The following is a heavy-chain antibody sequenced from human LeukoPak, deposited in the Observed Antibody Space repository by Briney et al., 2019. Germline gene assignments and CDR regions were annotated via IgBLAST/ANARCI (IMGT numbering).Heavy chain of an antibody. CDR3: ARGTYEPGEADYYYMDV. J-gene: IGHJ6*03. CDR1: GGTFSSYA. V-gene: IGHV1-69*06. Sequence: RASVKVSCKASGGTFSSYAISWVRQAPGQGLEWMGGIIPIFGTANYAQKFQGRVTITADKSTSTAYMELSSLRSEDTAVYYCARGTYEPGEADYYYMDVWGKGTTVTVSS. CDR2: IIPIFGTA. D-gene: IGHD3-10*01.